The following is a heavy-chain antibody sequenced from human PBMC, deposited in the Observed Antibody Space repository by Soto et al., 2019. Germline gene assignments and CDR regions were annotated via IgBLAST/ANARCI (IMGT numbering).Heavy chain of an antibody. CDR1: GYTFTSYA. Sequence: ASVKVSCKASGYTFTSYAMHWVRQAPGQRLEWMGWINAGNGNTSYAQKFQGRVTITRDTSASTAYMELSSLRSEDTAVYYCARMYCGGDCYNWYFDLWGRGTLVTVSS. J-gene: IGHJ2*01. CDR3: ARMYCGGDCYNWYFDL. CDR2: INAGNGNT. D-gene: IGHD2-21*02. V-gene: IGHV1-3*01.